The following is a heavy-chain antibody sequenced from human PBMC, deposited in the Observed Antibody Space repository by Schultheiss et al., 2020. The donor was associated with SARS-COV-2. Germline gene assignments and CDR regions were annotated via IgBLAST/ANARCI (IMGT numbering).Heavy chain of an antibody. V-gene: IGHV3-30-3*01. J-gene: IGHJ6*02. Sequence: GGSLRLSCAASGFTFSSYAMSWVRQAPGKGLEWVAVISYDGSNKYYADSVKGRFTISRDNSKNTLYLQMNSLRAEDTAVYYCARDPYDYGDYSYGMDVWGQGTTVTVSS. D-gene: IGHD4-17*01. CDR1: GFTFSSYA. CDR3: ARDPYDYGDYSYGMDV. CDR2: ISYDGSNK.